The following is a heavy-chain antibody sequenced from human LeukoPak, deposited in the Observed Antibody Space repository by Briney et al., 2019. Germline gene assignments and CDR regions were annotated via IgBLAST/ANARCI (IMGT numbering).Heavy chain of an antibody. CDR3: ARAKYDSSGYYWFDP. CDR2: ISAYNGYT. J-gene: IGHJ5*02. D-gene: IGHD3-22*01. Sequence: GASVKVSCKASGYTFTSYGIGWVRQAPGQGLEWIGWISAYNGYTKYEEKLQGRVTMTTDTSTSTAYMELRSLRSDDTAVYYCARAKYDSSGYYWFDPWGQGTLVTVSS. V-gene: IGHV1-18*01. CDR1: GYTFTSYG.